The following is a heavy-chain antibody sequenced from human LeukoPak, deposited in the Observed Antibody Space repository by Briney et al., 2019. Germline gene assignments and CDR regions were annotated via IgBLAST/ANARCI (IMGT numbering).Heavy chain of an antibody. J-gene: IGHJ1*01. D-gene: IGHD6-13*01. Sequence: PGRSLRLSCAASGFTFSSYAMHWVRQAPGKGLEWVAVISYDGSNKYYADSVKGRFTISRDNSKNTLYLQMNSLRAEDTAVYYCAKDPPPYSSSWYGYFQHWGQGTLVTVSS. CDR2: ISYDGSNK. CDR1: GFTFSSYA. CDR3: AKDPPPYSSSWYGYFQH. V-gene: IGHV3-30-3*01.